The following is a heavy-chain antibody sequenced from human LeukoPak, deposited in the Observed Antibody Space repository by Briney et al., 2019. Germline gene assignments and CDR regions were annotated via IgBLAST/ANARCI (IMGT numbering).Heavy chain of an antibody. CDR2: LQNHGGDI. J-gene: IGHJ4*02. CDR1: GFTFSNYG. Sequence: PGGSLRLSCAASGFTFSNYGMHWVRQAPDRGLEWVAFLQNHGGDIHYAESVEGRFTISRDNSKNTLYLQMNSLRAEDTAVYYCAKGQLWSSYIIDYWGQGTLVTVSS. V-gene: IGHV3-30*02. D-gene: IGHD5-18*01. CDR3: AKGQLWSSYIIDY.